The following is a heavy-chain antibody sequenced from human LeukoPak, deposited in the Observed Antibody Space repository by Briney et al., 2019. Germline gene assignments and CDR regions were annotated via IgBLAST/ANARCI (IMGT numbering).Heavy chain of an antibody. CDR2: ISDSGGYT. CDR3: AKAYCSVSSCQLGH. V-gene: IGHV3-23*01. J-gene: IGHJ4*02. Sequence: GGSLRLSCAASGFTFNKYAMSWVRQAPGKGLEWVSGISDSGGYTYYADSVKGRFTISRDNSKNTLYLQMNNLSAEDTAVYYCAKAYCSVSSCQLGHWGQGTLVTVSS. D-gene: IGHD2-15*01. CDR1: GFTFNKYA.